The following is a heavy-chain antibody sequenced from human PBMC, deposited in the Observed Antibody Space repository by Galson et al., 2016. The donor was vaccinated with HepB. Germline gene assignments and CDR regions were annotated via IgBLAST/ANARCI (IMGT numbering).Heavy chain of an antibody. V-gene: IGHV1-3*01. D-gene: IGHD4-17*01. J-gene: IGHJ6*02. CDR1: GYRLSNFA. CDR2: INGGNGNT. Sequence: SVKVSCKASGYRLSNFAMHWVRQAPGQSLEWMGWINGGNGNTKYSQKFKARVTITRDTSENTAYMELSSLKYEDTAVYYCAREDGDSRVGYHGMDAWGQGTMVTVSS. CDR3: AREDGDSRVGYHGMDA.